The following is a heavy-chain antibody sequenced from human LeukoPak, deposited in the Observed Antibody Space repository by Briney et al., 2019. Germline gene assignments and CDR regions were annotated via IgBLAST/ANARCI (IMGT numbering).Heavy chain of an antibody. V-gene: IGHV3-11*04. D-gene: IGHD3-16*01. Sequence: GGSLRLSCAASGFTFSDYYMSWIRQAPGKGLGWVSYISSSGSTIYYADSVKGRFTTSRDNAKNSLYLQMNSLRAEDTAVYYCARDLGTRTHNWFDPWGQGTLVTVSS. CDR1: GFTFSDYY. J-gene: IGHJ5*02. CDR2: ISSSGSTI. CDR3: ARDLGTRTHNWFDP.